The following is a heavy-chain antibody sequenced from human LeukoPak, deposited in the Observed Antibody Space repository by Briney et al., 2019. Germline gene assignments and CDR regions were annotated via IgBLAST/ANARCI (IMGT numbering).Heavy chain of an antibody. CDR2: IYHSGST. CDR3: ARSESYGSGSYWEEDAFDI. J-gene: IGHJ3*02. Sequence: NPSETLSLTCAASGVSISSGGYSWSWIRQPPGKGLDWIGYIYHSGSTYYNPSLKSRVTISVDRSKNQFSLKLSSVTAADTAVYYCARSESYGSGSYWEEDAFDIWGQGTMVTVSS. CDR1: GVSISSGGYS. D-gene: IGHD3-10*01. V-gene: IGHV4-30-2*01.